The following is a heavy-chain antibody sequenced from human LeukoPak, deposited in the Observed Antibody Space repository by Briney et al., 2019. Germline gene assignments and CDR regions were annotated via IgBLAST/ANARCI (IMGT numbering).Heavy chain of an antibody. CDR2: INHSGST. J-gene: IGHJ5*02. CDR1: GGSFSGYY. Sequence: SETLSLTCAVYGGSFSGYYWSWIRQPPGKGLEWIGEINHSGSTNYNPSLKSRVTISVDTSKNQFSLKLSSVTAADTAVYYCARAQGVLGAVIQYWFDPWGQGTLVTVSS. D-gene: IGHD3-3*01. V-gene: IGHV4-34*01. CDR3: ARAQGVLGAVIQYWFDP.